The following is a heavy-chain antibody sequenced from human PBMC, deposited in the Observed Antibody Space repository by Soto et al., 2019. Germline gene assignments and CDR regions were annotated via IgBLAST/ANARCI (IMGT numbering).Heavy chain of an antibody. Sequence: GGSLRLSCAASVFTFSSYGMHWVRQAPGKGLEWVAVIWYDGSNKYYADSVKGRFTISRDNSKNTLYLQMSSLRAEDTAVYYFARGGGYYDSSGSPAPFDYWGQGXLVTVSS. CDR2: IWYDGSNK. D-gene: IGHD3-22*01. CDR1: VFTFSSYG. V-gene: IGHV3-33*01. J-gene: IGHJ4*02. CDR3: ARGGGYYDSSGSPAPFDY.